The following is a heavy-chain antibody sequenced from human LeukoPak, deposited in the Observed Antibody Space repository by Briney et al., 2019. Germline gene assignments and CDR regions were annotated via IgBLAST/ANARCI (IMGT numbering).Heavy chain of an antibody. CDR3: ARAQGGWFGEFHFDY. J-gene: IGHJ4*02. CDR1: GGSISSGGYY. CDR2: IYYSGST. Sequence: PSETLSLTCTVSGGSISSGGYYWSWIRQHPGKGLEWIGYIYYSGSTYYNPSLKSRVTISVDRSKNQFSLKLSSVTAADTAVYYCARAQGGWFGEFHFDYWGQGTLVTVSS. D-gene: IGHD3-10*01. V-gene: IGHV4-31*03.